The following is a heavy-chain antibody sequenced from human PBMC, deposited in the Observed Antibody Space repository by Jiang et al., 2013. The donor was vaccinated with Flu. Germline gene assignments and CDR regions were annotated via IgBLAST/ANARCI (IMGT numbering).Heavy chain of an antibody. D-gene: IGHD3-10*01. V-gene: IGHV4-39*07. Sequence: LLKPSETLSLTCPVSGGSISSSPYSWGWIRQPPGKGLEWIGSIYSDGNTFYNPSLKSRVTISVDTSKNQLSLKLSSVTAADTAVYYCARHGSAVPPGTYYFDYWGQGTLVTVSS. CDR1: GGSISSSPYS. J-gene: IGHJ4*02. CDR3: ARHGSAVPPGTYYFDY. CDR2: IYSDGNT.